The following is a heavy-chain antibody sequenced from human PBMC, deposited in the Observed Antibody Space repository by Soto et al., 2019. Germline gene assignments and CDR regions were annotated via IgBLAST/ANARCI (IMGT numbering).Heavy chain of an antibody. J-gene: IGHJ4*02. V-gene: IGHV1-18*01. CDR2: IRAYNGNT. CDR1: GYTFPSYG. D-gene: IGHD2-15*01. CDR3: ARDRGWVTLAAPHRYFDY. Sequence: QVPLVQSGAEVKKPGASVKVSCKASGYTFPSYGISWVRQAPGQGLERMGGIRAYNGNTHYAQKLQGRVTMTTDTTASTAYMEVRSLRSDDTAVYYCARDRGWVTLAAPHRYFDYWGQGTLVTVSS.